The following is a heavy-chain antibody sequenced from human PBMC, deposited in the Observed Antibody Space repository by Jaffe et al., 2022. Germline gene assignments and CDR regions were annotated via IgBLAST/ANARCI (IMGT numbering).Heavy chain of an antibody. D-gene: IGHD6-19*01. CDR1: GYSISSGYY. V-gene: IGHV4-38-2*01. CDR2: IYHSGST. CDR3: ARQLSSGWDTGNGWFDP. J-gene: IGHJ5*02. Sequence: QVQLQESGPGLVKPSETLSLTCAVSGYSISSGYYWGWIRQPPGKGLEWIGSIYHSGSTYYNPSLKSRVTISVDTSKNQFSLKLSSVTAADTAVYYCARQLSSGWDTGNGWFDPWGQGTLVTVSS.